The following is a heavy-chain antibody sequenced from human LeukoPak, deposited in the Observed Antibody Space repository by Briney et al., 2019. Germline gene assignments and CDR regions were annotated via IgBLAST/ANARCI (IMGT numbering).Heavy chain of an antibody. Sequence: GGSLRLSCAASGFTFSSYAMSWVRQAPGKGLEWVSSISGSGGSTYYGDSVKGRFTISRDNAKNSLYLQMNSLRSEDTALYYCAKDNIRIVVAGTIDYWGQGTLVTVSS. CDR1: GFTFSSYA. J-gene: IGHJ4*02. CDR2: ISGSGGST. V-gene: IGHV3-23*01. CDR3: AKDNIRIVVAGTIDY. D-gene: IGHD6-19*01.